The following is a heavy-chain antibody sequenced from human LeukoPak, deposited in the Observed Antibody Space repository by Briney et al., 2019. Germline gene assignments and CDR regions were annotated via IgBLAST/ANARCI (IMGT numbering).Heavy chain of an antibody. J-gene: IGHJ4*02. D-gene: IGHD1-1*01. Sequence: SETLSLTCAVYGGSFSGYYWSWIRQPPGKGLEWIGYIYYSGSTNYNPSLKSRVTISVDTSKNQFSLKLSSVTAADTAVYYCARDVGSHFDYWGQGTLVTVSS. V-gene: IGHV4-59*01. CDR3: ARDVGSHFDY. CDR1: GGSFSGYY. CDR2: IYYSGST.